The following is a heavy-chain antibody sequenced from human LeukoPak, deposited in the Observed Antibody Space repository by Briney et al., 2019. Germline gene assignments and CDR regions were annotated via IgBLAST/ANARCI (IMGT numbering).Heavy chain of an antibody. CDR2: INPNSGGT. Sequence: ASVKVSCKASGYTFTGYYMHWVRQAPGQGLEWMGWINPNSGGTNYAQKFQGRVTMTRDTSISTAYMELSRLRSDDTAVYYCARTDRGYSYGLVAPHWSLDYWGQGTLVTVSS. CDR1: GYTFTGYY. D-gene: IGHD5-18*01. CDR3: ARTDRGYSYGLVAPHWSLDY. J-gene: IGHJ4*02. V-gene: IGHV1-2*02.